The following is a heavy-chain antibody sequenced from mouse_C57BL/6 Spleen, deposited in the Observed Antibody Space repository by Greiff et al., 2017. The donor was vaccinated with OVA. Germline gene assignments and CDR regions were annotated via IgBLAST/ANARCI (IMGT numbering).Heavy chain of an antibody. CDR2: ILPGSGNT. Sequence: QVQLQQSGAELMKPGASVKLSCTATGYTFTGYWIEWVKQRPGQGLEWIGTILPGSGNTNYTAKFKGKATFTADTSSNTAYLQLSSLTTEDSAMYYCARYGAQSYAKGDRGKGTSVTV. D-gene: IGHD1-1*01. V-gene: IGHV1-9*01. J-gene: IGHJ4*01. CDR3: ARYGAQSYAKGD. CDR1: GYTFTGYW.